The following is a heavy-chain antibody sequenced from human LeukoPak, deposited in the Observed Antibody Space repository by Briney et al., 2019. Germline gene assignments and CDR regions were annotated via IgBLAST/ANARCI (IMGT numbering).Heavy chain of an antibody. J-gene: IGHJ4*02. CDR3: ASPPYDSSGYSQLYYFDY. V-gene: IGHV1-69*05. CDR2: IIPIFGTA. D-gene: IGHD3-22*01. CDR1: GGTFSSYA. Sequence: SVKVSCKASGGTFSSYAISWVRQAPGQGLEWMGGIIPIFGTANYAQKFQGRVTITTDESTGTAYMELSSLRSEDTAVYYCASPPYDSSGYSQLYYFDYWGRGTLVTVSS.